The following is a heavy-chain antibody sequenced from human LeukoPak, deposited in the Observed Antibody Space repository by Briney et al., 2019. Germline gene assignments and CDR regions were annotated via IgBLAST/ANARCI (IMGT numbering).Heavy chain of an antibody. CDR3: AKILGDITMVRGVRYYFDY. D-gene: IGHD3-10*01. CDR2: ISGSGGST. Sequence: GGSLRLSCAASGFTFSSYAMSWVRQAPGKGLEWVSAISGSGGSTYYAGSVKGRFTISRDNSKNTLYLQMNSLRAEDTAVYYCAKILGDITMVRGVRYYFDYWGQGTLVTVSS. J-gene: IGHJ4*02. CDR1: GFTFSSYA. V-gene: IGHV3-23*01.